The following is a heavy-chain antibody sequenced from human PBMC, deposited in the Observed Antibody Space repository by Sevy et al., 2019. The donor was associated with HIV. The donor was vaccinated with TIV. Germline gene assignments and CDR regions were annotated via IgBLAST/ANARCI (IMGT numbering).Heavy chain of an antibody. D-gene: IGHD3-16*02. V-gene: IGHV3-33*01. Sequence: GGSLRLSCAASGFTFSSYGMHWVRQAPGKGLEWVAVIWYDGSNKYYADSVKGRFTISRDNSKNTLYLQMNSLRAEDTAVYYCARDLTFGGVIPEWAFDIWGQGTMVTVSS. CDR1: GFTFSSYG. CDR2: IWYDGSNK. J-gene: IGHJ3*02. CDR3: ARDLTFGGVIPEWAFDI.